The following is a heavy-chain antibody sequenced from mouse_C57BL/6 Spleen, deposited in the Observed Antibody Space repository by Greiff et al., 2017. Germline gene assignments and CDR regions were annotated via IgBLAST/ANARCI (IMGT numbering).Heavy chain of an antibody. CDR3: ARSPSHYFDY. CDR1: GFTFSDYG. V-gene: IGHV5-17*01. J-gene: IGHJ2*01. CDR2: ISSGSSTI. Sequence: EVQLQESGGGLVKPGRSLKLSCAASGFTFSDYGMHWVRQAPEKGLEWVAYISSGSSTIYYADTVKGRVTIYRDNAKHTLFLQMTSLRSEDTAMYYCARSPSHYFDYWGQGTTLTVSS.